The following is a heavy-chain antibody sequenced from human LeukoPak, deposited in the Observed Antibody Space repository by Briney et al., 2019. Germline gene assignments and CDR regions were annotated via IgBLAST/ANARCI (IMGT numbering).Heavy chain of an antibody. V-gene: IGHV4-61*02. CDR1: GGSISSGGYY. D-gene: IGHD1-26*01. CDR2: IYTSGST. J-gene: IGHJ4*02. Sequence: SQTLSLTCTVSGGSISSGGYYWSWIRQPAGKGLEWIGRIYTSGSTNYNPSLKSRVTMSVDTSKNQFSLKLSSVTAADTAVYYCARDLGGSYYFDYWGQGTLVTVSS. CDR3: ARDLGGSYYFDY.